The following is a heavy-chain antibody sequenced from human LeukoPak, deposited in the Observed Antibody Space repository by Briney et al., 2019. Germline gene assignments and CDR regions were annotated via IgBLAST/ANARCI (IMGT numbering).Heavy chain of an antibody. CDR2: VYYTGNL. CDR1: GGSIGKYH. CDR3: ARDSEQWLVRGYYFDY. V-gene: IGHV4-59*12. Sequence: SETLSLTCSVSGGSIGKYHWTWIRQPPGKRLEWIGYVYYTGNLNYNPSLERRVSLSIDTSKNQFSLSLSSVTAADTAVYYCARDSEQWLVRGYYFDYWGQGTLVTVSS. J-gene: IGHJ4*02. D-gene: IGHD6-19*01.